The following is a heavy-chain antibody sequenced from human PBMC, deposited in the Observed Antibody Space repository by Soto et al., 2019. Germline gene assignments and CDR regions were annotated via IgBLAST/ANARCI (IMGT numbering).Heavy chain of an antibody. CDR1: GGSISSSSYY. CDR3: VRHVPGVVYYCYYVDV. J-gene: IGHJ6*03. D-gene: IGHD3-3*01. CDR2: IYYSGST. Sequence: SETLSLTCTVSGGSISSSSYYWGWIRQPPGKGLEWIGSIYYSGSTYYNPSLKSRVTISVDTSKNQFSLKLSSVTAADMVVLFCVRHVPGVVYYCYYVDVWGKGTMSTLSS. V-gene: IGHV4-39*01.